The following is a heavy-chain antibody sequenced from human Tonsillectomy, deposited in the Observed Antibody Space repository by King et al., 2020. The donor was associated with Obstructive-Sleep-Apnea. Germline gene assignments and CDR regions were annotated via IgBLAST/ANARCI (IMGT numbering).Heavy chain of an antibody. D-gene: IGHD3-10*01. CDR1: GYTFINHW. CDR2: IYPNDSDS. CDR3: AKMHGSGSPAAGSDY. Sequence: QLVQSGVEVKKPGESLRISCKTSGYTFINHWIVWVRQMPGKGMEWMGMIYPNDSDSRYGPSFQGQVTFSADKSINTAYLQWKSLKVSDTALYYCAKMHGSGSPAAGSDYWGQGTLVTVSS. V-gene: IGHV5-51*01. J-gene: IGHJ4*02.